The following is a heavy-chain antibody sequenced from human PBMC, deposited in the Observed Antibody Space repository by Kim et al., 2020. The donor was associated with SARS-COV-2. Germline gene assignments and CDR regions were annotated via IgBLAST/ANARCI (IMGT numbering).Heavy chain of an antibody. CDR3: ARVRTNYGALDY. Sequence: CDNPHLTSRSIISVDTSKNQFSLKVNSGSAADTAVYYCARVRTNYGALDYWGQGTLVTVSS. D-gene: IGHD4-17*01. V-gene: IGHV4-39*01. J-gene: IGHJ4*02.